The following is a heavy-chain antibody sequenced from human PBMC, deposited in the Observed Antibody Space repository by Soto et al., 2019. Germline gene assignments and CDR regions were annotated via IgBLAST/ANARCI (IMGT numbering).Heavy chain of an antibody. CDR2: VEVENDDR. V-gene: IGHV1-69-2*01. Sequence: EVLLQQSGAEAREPGGVVKMSCAVSGITFSDLHMHWVKQAPGKGLEWVGLVEVENDDRRYAEQYRGKLNINTDTSRHTSYMGMTSLTSDDTAIYFCAAVRGSLRSLSFDYWGQGTPVTVSA. CDR1: GITFSDLH. CDR3: AAVRGSLRSLSFDY. J-gene: IGHJ4*02. D-gene: IGHD3-10*01.